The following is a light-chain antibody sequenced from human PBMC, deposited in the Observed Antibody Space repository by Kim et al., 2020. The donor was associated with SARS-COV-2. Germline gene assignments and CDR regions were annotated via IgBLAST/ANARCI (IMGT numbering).Light chain of an antibody. CDR1: SSDVGSYNY. Sequence: QSALTQPPSASGSPGQSVTISCTGTSSDVGSYNYVSWYQQHPGKAPKLIIYEVNKRPSGVPDRLSGSKSGNTASLTVSGLQAEDEANYYCVSYAGRGTVVFGGGTQLTVL. CDR3: VSYAGRGTVV. J-gene: IGLJ2*01. V-gene: IGLV2-8*01. CDR2: EVN.